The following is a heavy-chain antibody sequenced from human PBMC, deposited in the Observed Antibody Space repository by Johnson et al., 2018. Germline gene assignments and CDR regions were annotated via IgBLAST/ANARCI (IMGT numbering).Heavy chain of an antibody. V-gene: IGHV4-59*01. CDR1: GGSISSYY. CDR3: AREGPEEYFQH. Sequence: QVQLQESGPGLVKPSETLSLTCTVSGGSISSYYWSWIRQPPGKGLEWIGYIYYSGSTNYNPSLKSRVTISVDTSKKQFSLKLNSVTAADTAVYYWAREGPEEYFQHWGQGTLVTVSS. J-gene: IGHJ1*01. CDR2: IYYSGST.